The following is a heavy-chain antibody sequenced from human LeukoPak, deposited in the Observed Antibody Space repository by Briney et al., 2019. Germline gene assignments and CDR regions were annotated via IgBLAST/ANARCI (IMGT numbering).Heavy chain of an antibody. CDR3: ARDKIWMTTVPNAFDI. Sequence: GASVKVSCKASGYTFTSYVISWVRQAPGQGLEWMGWISAYNGNTNYAQKLQGRGTMTTDTSTSTAYMELRSPRSDDQAVYYCARDKIWMTTVPNAFDIWGQGTMVTVSS. J-gene: IGHJ3*02. D-gene: IGHD4-17*01. CDR2: ISAYNGNT. CDR1: GYTFTSYV. V-gene: IGHV1-18*01.